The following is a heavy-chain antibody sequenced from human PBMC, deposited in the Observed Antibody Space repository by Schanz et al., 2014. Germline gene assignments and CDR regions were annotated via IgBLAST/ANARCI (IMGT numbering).Heavy chain of an antibody. CDR3: AKDLAAVGVFDY. V-gene: IGHV3-9*01. D-gene: IGHD6-13*01. Sequence: EVQLVESGGGMVQPGGSLRLSCAASGFTFSNYAMHWVRQAPGKGLEWVSGMSWNAGSLGYGDSVKGRFTISRDNSNNTLYLQMKSLRAEDTAIYYCAKDLAAVGVFDYWGQGSLVTVSP. J-gene: IGHJ4*02. CDR2: MSWNAGSL. CDR1: GFTFSNYA.